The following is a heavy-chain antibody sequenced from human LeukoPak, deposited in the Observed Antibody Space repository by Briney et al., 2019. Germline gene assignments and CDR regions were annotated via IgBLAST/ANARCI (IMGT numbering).Heavy chain of an antibody. V-gene: IGHV3-23*01. J-gene: IGHJ4*02. Sequence: PGGSLRLSCSASGFSFSDYFMTWARQPPGKGPEWVSVISSSGDEIHYADSVKGRFTISRDNSKNTLYLQKSSLRVDDTAICSCALYQQQPRLGSDYWGQGTLVTVSS. CDR2: ISSSGDEI. D-gene: IGHD2-2*01. CDR1: GFSFSDYF. CDR3: ALYQQQPRLGSDY.